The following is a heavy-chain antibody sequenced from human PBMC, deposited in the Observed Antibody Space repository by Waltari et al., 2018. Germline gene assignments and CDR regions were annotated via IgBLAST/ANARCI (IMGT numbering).Heavy chain of an antibody. CDR3: AKWEYSSSWPQGDY. J-gene: IGHJ4*02. D-gene: IGHD6-13*01. V-gene: IGHV3-30*02. CDR1: GFTFSSYG. Sequence: QVQLVESGGGVVQPGGSLRLSCAASGFTFSSYGMHWVRQAPGKGLEWVAFIRYDGSNKYYADSVKGRFTSSRDNSKNTLYLQMNSLRAEDTAVYYCAKWEYSSSWPQGDYWGQGTLVTVSS. CDR2: IRYDGSNK.